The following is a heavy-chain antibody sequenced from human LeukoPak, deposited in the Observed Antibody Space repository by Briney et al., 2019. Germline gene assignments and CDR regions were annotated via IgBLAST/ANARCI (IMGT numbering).Heavy chain of an antibody. CDR2: INPNSGGT. V-gene: IGHV1-2*06. D-gene: IGHD3-22*01. J-gene: IGHJ4*02. Sequence: GASVKVSCKASGYTFTDYYMHWVRQAPGQGLEWIGRINPNSGGTNYAQKFQGRVTMTRDTSISTVYMELSRLRSDDTAVYYCARVGYYESSGYYEYWGQGTLVTVSS. CDR3: ARVGYYESSGYYEY. CDR1: GYTFTDYY.